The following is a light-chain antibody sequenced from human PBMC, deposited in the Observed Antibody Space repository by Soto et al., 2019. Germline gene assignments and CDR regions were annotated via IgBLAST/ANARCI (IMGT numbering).Light chain of an antibody. CDR2: DVS. CDR3: SSYTSSHTVV. CDR1: SSDVGRYNY. J-gene: IGLJ2*01. Sequence: QSALTQPASVSGSPGQSITISCIGTSSDVGRYNYVSWYRQHPAKAPKLIIYDVSFRPSGVSVRFSGSKSANTASLTISGLQAEDEADYYCSSYTSSHTVVFGGGTKLTVL. V-gene: IGLV2-14*01.